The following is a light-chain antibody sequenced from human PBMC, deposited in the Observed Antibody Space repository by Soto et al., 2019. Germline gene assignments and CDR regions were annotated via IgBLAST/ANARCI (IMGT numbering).Light chain of an antibody. Sequence: EIVLTQSPGTLSLSPGERATLSCRASQSVSSTYLAWYQQKPGQAPRLLIYGASSRATGIPDRFSGGGSGTXFTLTISRVEPEDFAVYYCQQCGSSPWTFGQGTKVEIK. J-gene: IGKJ1*01. V-gene: IGKV3-20*01. CDR1: QSVSSTY. CDR3: QQCGSSPWT. CDR2: GAS.